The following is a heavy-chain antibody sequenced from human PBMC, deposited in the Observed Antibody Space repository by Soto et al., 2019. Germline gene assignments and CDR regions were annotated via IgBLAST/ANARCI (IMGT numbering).Heavy chain of an antibody. CDR1: GGSISSGDYY. D-gene: IGHD4-17*01. CDR3: ARDAGNGDYIQNWLDP. Sequence: SETLSLTCTVSGGSISSGDYYWSWIRQPPGKGLEWIGYIYYSGSTYYNPSLKSRVTISVDTSKNQFSLKLSSVTAADTAVYYCARDAGNGDYIQNWLDPWGQGTLVTVSS. V-gene: IGHV4-30-4*01. J-gene: IGHJ5*02. CDR2: IYYSGST.